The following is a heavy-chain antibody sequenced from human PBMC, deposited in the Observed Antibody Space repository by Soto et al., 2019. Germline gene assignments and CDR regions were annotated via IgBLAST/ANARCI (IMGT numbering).Heavy chain of an antibody. CDR1: GFTFDDYG. V-gene: IGHV3-20*04. Sequence: GGSLRLSCAASGFTFDDYGMSWVRQAPGKGLEWVSGINWNGGSTGYADSVKGRFTISRDNAKNSLYLQMNSLRAEDTALYYCARAHGIAAAGTIDYWGQGTLVTVSS. J-gene: IGHJ4*02. D-gene: IGHD6-13*01. CDR3: ARAHGIAAAGTIDY. CDR2: INWNGGST.